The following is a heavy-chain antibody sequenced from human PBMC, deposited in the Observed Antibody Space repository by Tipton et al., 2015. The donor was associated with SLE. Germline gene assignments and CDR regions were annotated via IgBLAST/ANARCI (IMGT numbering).Heavy chain of an antibody. CDR2: IKQDGSEK. CDR3: ARVGGELLWFGESNY. J-gene: IGHJ4*02. V-gene: IGHV3-7*01. CDR1: GFTFSSYW. D-gene: IGHD3-10*01. Sequence: SLRLSCAASGFTFSSYWMSWVRQAPGKGLEWVANIKQDGSEKCYVDSVKGRFTISRDNAKNSLYLQMNSLRAEDTAVYYCARVGGELLWFGESNYWGQGTLVTVSS.